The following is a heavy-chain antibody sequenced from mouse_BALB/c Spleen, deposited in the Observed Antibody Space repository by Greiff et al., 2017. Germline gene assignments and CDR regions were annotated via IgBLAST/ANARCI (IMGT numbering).Heavy chain of an antibody. CDR2: IWAGGST. D-gene: IGHD2-2*01. V-gene: IGHV2-9*02. CDR3: ARDVYYGYDGVFDY. Sequence: QVQLQQSGPGLVAPSQSLSITCTVSGFSLTSYGVHWVRQPPGKGLEWLGVIWAGGSTNYNSALMSRLSISKDNSKSQVFLKMNSPQTDDTAMYYCARDVYYGYDGVFDYWGQGTTLTVSS. J-gene: IGHJ2*01. CDR1: GFSLTSYG.